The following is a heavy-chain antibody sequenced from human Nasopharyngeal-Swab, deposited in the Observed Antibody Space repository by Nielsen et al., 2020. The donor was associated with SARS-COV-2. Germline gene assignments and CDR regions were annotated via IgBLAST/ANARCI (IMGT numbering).Heavy chain of an antibody. CDR3: ARGGRVVPADMGDY. V-gene: IGHV3-21*05. Sequence: GGSLRLSCAASGFTFSSYSMNWVRQAPGKGLEWVSYISSRSSFTNYADSVKGRFTISRDNAKNSLFLQMNSLRAEDTAVYYCARGGRVVPADMGDYWGQGTLVTVSS. J-gene: IGHJ4*02. CDR1: GFTFSSYS. CDR2: ISSRSSFT. D-gene: IGHD2-2*01.